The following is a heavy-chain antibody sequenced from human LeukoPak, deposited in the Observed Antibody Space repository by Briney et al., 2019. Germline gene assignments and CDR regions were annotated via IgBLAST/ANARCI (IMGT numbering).Heavy chain of an antibody. D-gene: IGHD3-16*01. J-gene: IGHJ4*02. CDR1: EFSVGSNY. V-gene: IGHV3-48*01. CDR3: ARDQGGVGY. CDR2: ISSFSGTI. Sequence: GGSLRLSCAASEFSVGSNYMTWVRQAPGKGLEWVSYISSFSGTINYADSVKGRFTTSRDNAKNSLYLQMNSLRAEDTAVYYCARDQGGVGYWGQGTLVTVSS.